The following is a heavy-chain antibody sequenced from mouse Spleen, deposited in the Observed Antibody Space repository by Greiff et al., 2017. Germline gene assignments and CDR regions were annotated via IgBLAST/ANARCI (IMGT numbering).Heavy chain of an antibody. D-gene: IGHD2-3*01. V-gene: IGHV1-55*01. CDR2: IYPGSGST. J-gene: IGHJ1*01. Sequence: QVHVKQPGAELVKPGASVKMSCKASGYTFTSYWITWVKQRPGQGLEWIGDIYPGSGSTNYNEKFKSKATLTVDTSSSTAYMQLSSLTSEDSAVYYCGRLGDGYYWYFDVWGAGTTVTVSS. CDR1: GYTFTSYW. CDR3: GRLGDGYYWYFDV.